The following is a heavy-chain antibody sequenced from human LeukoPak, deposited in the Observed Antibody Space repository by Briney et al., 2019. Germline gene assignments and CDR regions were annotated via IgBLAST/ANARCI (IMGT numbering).Heavy chain of an antibody. D-gene: IGHD2-15*01. V-gene: IGHV1-69*06. CDR2: IIPIFGTA. CDR1: GGTFSSYA. CDR3: ASDTSGYCSGGSCYYR. Sequence: SVKVSCKASGGTFSSYAISWVRQAPGQGLEWMGGIIPIFGTANYAQKFQGRVTITADKSTSTAYMELSSLRSEDTAVYYCASDTSGYCSGGSCYYRRGQGTLVTVSS. J-gene: IGHJ4*02.